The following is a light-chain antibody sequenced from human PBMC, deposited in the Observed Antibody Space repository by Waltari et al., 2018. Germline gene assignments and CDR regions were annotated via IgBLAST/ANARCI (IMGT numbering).Light chain of an antibody. V-gene: IGKV3-11*01. J-gene: IGKJ4*01. Sequence: IVLTQSPATLSLAPGKRATLSCRASQCVSSYLAWYQQKSGQAPRLPIYDASNRATGIPARFSGGGSGTDFTLTISSLEPEDFAVYYCQQRSDWLLTFGGGTKVEIK. CDR1: QCVSSY. CDR3: QQRSDWLLT. CDR2: DAS.